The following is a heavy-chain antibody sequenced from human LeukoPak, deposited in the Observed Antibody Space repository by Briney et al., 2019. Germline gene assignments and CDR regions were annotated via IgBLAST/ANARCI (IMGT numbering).Heavy chain of an antibody. J-gene: IGHJ3*01. CDR3: AKQREVFDL. V-gene: IGHV4-61*02. D-gene: IGHD1/OR15-1a*01. CDR2: IYSSGSI. CDR1: GGSISSGGYY. Sequence: SETLSLTCTVSGGSISSGGYYWNWIRQSAGKGLEWIGRIYSSGSINYNPSLKSRLTISVDTSKNQFSLKLNSVTAADTAVYYCAKQREVFDLWGQGTMVTVSS.